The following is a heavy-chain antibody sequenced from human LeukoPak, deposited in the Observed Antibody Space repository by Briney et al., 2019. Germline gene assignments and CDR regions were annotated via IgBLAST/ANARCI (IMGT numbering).Heavy chain of an antibody. CDR1: GFTFSSYA. D-gene: IGHD6-19*01. CDR3: AAYSSGWGAFDY. V-gene: IGHV3-30*02. CDR2: IRSDGRNK. Sequence: GGSLRLSCTASGFTFSSYAMHWVRQAPGKGLEWVGIIRSDGRNKYYADSVKGRFTISRDNSKNILYLQMNSLRAEDTAVYYCAAYSSGWGAFDYWGQGTLVTVSS. J-gene: IGHJ4*02.